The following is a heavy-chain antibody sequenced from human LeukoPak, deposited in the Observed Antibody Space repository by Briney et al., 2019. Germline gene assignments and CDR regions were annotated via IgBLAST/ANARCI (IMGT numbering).Heavy chain of an antibody. Sequence: GGSLRLSGAASGFTFSSYNMNWVRQAPGKGLEWVSYISSSSSTIYYADSVKGRFTIPRDNAKNSLYLQMNSLRAEDTAVYYCAKGILDTAMVLYYFDYWGQGTLVTVSS. D-gene: IGHD5-18*01. V-gene: IGHV3-48*01. J-gene: IGHJ4*02. CDR2: ISSSSSTI. CDR3: AKGILDTAMVLYYFDY. CDR1: GFTFSSYN.